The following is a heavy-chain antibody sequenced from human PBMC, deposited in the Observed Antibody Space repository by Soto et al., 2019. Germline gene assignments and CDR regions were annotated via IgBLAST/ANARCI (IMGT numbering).Heavy chain of an antibody. D-gene: IGHD3-22*01. CDR1: GGSFSGYY. CDR2: INHSGST. J-gene: IGHJ4*02. Sequence: SETLSLTCAVYGGSFSGYYWSWIRQPPGKGLEWIGEINHSGSTNYNPSLKSRVTISVDTSKNQFSLKLSSVTAADTAVYYCARVRKWFHYFDYWGQGTLVTVSS. CDR3: ARVRKWFHYFDY. V-gene: IGHV4-34*01.